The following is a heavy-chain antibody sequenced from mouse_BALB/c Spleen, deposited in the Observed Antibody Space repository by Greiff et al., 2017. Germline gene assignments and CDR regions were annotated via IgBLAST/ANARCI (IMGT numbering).Heavy chain of an antibody. CDR3: ARGYGYDGDWFAY. Sequence: VQLQQSGPGLVKPSQSLSLTCSVTGYSITSGYYWNWIRQFPGNKLEWMGYISYDGSNNYNPSLKNRISITRDTSKNQFFLKLNSVTTEDTATYYCARGYGYDGDWFAYWGQGTLVTVSA. CDR1: GYSITSGYY. J-gene: IGHJ3*01. CDR2: ISYDGSN. D-gene: IGHD2-2*01. V-gene: IGHV3-6*02.